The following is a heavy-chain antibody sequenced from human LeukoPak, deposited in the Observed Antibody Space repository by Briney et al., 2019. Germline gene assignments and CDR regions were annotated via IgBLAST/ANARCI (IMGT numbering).Heavy chain of an antibody. CDR1: GYTFTGYY. CDR3: ARDLPGTSRDVDV. CDR2: IDPNSGGT. J-gene: IGHJ6*04. D-gene: IGHD1-7*01. Sequence: ASVKVSCKASGYTFTGYYMHWVRQAPGQGLEWMGWIDPNSGGTNYAQKFQGRVTMTRDTSISTAYMELSRLRSDDTAVYYCARDLPGTSRDVDVWGKGTTVTVSS. V-gene: IGHV1-2*02.